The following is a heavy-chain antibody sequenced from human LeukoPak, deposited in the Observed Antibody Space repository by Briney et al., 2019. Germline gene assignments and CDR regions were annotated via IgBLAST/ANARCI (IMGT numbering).Heavy chain of an antibody. CDR3: AREHLIVVVPGDGTDV. V-gene: IGHV3-33*01. J-gene: IGHJ6*02. D-gene: IGHD2-2*01. CDR1: GFTFSSYG. Sequence: GGSLRLSCAASGFTFSSYGMHWVRQAPGKGLEWVAVIWYDGSNKYYADSVKGRFTISRDNSKNTLYLQMNSLRAEDTAVYYCAREHLIVVVPGDGTDVWGQGTTVTVSS. CDR2: IWYDGSNK.